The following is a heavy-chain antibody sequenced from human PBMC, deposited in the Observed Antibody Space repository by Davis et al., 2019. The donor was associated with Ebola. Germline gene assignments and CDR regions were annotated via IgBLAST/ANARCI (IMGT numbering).Heavy chain of an antibody. D-gene: IGHD5-18*01. Sequence: PGGSLRLSCAASGFTFSSYSMNWVRQAPGKGLEWVANIKQDGSEKYYVDSVKGRFTISRDNAKNSLYLQMNSLRAEDTAVYYCARDSYSYGFLFPYWGQGTLVTVSS. J-gene: IGHJ4*02. CDR2: IKQDGSEK. V-gene: IGHV3-7*01. CDR1: GFTFSSYS. CDR3: ARDSYSYGFLFPY.